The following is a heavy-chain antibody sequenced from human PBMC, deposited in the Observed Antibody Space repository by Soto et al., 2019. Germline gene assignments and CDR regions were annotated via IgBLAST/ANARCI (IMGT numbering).Heavy chain of an antibody. CDR2: IYHSGNT. CDR3: ARDSRTGCSSTDCYMS. D-gene: IGHD2-2*01. Sequence: ASETLSLTCAVSGDSISSGAWWSWVRQSPGKGLQWIGEIYHSGNTRNNPSLKSRVTVSVDKSNNQFSLNLTSVTAADTATYYCARDSRTGCSSTDCYMSWGRGILVTVSS. J-gene: IGHJ5*02. V-gene: IGHV4-4*02. CDR1: GDSISSGAW.